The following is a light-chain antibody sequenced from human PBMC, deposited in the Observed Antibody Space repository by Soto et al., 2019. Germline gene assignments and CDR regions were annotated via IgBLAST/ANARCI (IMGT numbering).Light chain of an antibody. Sequence: DIRRPRSPSSLPALVGDRPTITCQASHDISNYLNLYQQKPGKAPKLLIYDASNLETGVPSRFSGSGSGTDFTFTISSLQPEDIATYYCQQYDNLPLTFGGGTKVDI. CDR1: HDISNY. CDR3: QQYDNLPLT. V-gene: IGKV1-33*01. J-gene: IGKJ4*01. CDR2: DAS.